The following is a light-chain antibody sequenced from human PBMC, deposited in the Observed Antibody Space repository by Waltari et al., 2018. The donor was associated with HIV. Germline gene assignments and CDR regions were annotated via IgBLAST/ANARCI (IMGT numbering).Light chain of an antibody. V-gene: IGKV1-39*01. CDR1: QSITGY. CDR3: QQSHSAPFT. Sequence: DIQMTQSPSSLSASVGDRVTITCRASQSITGYVNWYQQQPGKAPDLLIYAESTLESGVPSRFTGSGSGTDFTLTISSLQPDDFATYYCQQSHSAPFTFGPGTRVDFK. CDR2: AES. J-gene: IGKJ3*01.